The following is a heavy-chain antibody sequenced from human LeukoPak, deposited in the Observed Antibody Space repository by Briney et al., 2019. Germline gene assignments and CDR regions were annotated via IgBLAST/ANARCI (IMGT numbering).Heavy chain of an antibody. J-gene: IGHJ6*03. CDR3: ARDFWGLRLGESYMDV. CDR1: GYTLTELS. CDR2: FDPEDGET. D-gene: IGHD3-16*01. V-gene: IGHV1-24*01. Sequence: ASVKVSCKVSGYTLTELSMHWVRQAPGKGLEWMGGFDPEDGETIYAQKFQGRVTMTEDTSTDTAYMELSSLRSEDTAVYYCARDFWGLRLGESYMDVWGKGTTVTVSS.